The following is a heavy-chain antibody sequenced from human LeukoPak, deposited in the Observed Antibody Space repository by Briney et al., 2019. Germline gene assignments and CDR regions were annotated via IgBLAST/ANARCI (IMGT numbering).Heavy chain of an antibody. CDR2: ISYDGSNK. Sequence: GGSLRLSCAASGFTFSSYAMHWVRQAPGKGLEWVAVISYDGSNKYYADSVKGRFTISRDNAKNSLYLQMNSLRAEDTALYYCAKKGDSNGYPFDYWGQGTLVTVSS. D-gene: IGHD3-22*01. J-gene: IGHJ4*02. CDR3: AKKGDSNGYPFDY. V-gene: IGHV3-30-3*02. CDR1: GFTFSSYA.